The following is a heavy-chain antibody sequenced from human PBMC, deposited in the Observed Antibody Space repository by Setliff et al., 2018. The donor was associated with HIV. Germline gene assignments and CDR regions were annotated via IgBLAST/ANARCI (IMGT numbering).Heavy chain of an antibody. CDR2: ISGGGGST. CDR3: AKAGEYTYGRNFDY. V-gene: IGHV3-23*01. D-gene: IGHD5-18*01. Sequence: GGSLRLSCAASGFTFNNYAMSWVRQVPGKGLEWVSGISGGGGSTYYVDSVKGRFTISRDNSKNTVYLQMNGLRAEDTPVYYCAKAGEYTYGRNFDYWGQGTLVTVSS. CDR1: GFTFNNYA. J-gene: IGHJ4*02.